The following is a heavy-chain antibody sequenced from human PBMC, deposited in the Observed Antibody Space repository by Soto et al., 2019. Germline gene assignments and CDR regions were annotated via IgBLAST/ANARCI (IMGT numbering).Heavy chain of an antibody. J-gene: IGHJ4*02. CDR2: ISAYNGNT. CDR3: ARDAGGFLKMVVVIPSPLDY. Sequence: ASVKVSCKASRYTLTSYGISWVRQAPGQGLEWMGWISAYNGNTNDAQKLQGRVTMTTDTSTSTAYIELRSLRSDDTAVYYCARDAGGFLKMVVVIPSPLDYWGQGTLVTVSS. V-gene: IGHV1-18*01. CDR1: RYTLTSYG. D-gene: IGHD3-22*01.